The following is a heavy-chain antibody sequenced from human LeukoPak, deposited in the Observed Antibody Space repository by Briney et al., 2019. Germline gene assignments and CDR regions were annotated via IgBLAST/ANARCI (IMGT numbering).Heavy chain of an antibody. CDR2: INAGNGNT. D-gene: IGHD6-19*01. V-gene: IGHV1-3*01. CDR3: ARGLPYSSGWFEVTPFDY. Sequence: ASVKVSCKASGYTFTSYAMHWVRQAPGQRLEWMGWINAGNGNTKYSQKFQGRVTITRDTSASTAYMELCSLRSEDTAVYYCARGLPYSSGWFEVTPFDYWGQGTLVTVSS. J-gene: IGHJ4*02. CDR1: GYTFTSYA.